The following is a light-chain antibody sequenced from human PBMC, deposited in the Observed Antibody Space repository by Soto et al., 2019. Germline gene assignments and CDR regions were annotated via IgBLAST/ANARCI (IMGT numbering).Light chain of an antibody. J-gene: IGKJ2*01. CDR1: QSISSW. V-gene: IGKV1-5*01. Sequence: DIQMTQSPSTLSASVGDRVTITCRASQSISSWLAWYQHKPGKATKLLIYDASSLESGVPSRFSGSGSGTEFTLTISSLQPDAFATYYCQRYNSYPVTFGQGTKLEIK. CDR2: DAS. CDR3: QRYNSYPVT.